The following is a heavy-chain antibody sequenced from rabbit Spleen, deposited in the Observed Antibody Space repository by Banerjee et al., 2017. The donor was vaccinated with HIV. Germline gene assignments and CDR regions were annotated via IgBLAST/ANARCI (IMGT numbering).Heavy chain of an antibody. D-gene: IGHD1-1*01. CDR1: GFTISSKYY. Sequence: QEQLEESGGDLVKPEGSLALTCKASGFTISSKYYMCWVRQAPGKGLEWIGCISTNTGNTWYAGWAKGRFTITRSTSLNTVTLQVNSLTAADTATYFCARDDTSGGWQFGLWGPGTLVTVS. CDR3: ARDDTSGGWQFGL. V-gene: IGHV1S43*01. CDR2: ISTNTGNT. J-gene: IGHJ4*01.